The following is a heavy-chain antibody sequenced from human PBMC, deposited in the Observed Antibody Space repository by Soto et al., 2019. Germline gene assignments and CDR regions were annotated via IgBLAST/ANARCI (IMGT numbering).Heavy chain of an antibody. J-gene: IGHJ6*02. CDR3: ARDPSGSYNYYGMDV. D-gene: IGHD1-26*01. Sequence: ILSLTCTVSGGSISSGGYCWSWIRQHPGKGLEWIGYIYYSGSTYYNPSLKSRVTISVDTSKNQFSLKLSSVTAADTAVYYCARDPSGSYNYYGMDVWGQGTTVTVSS. CDR1: GGSISSGGYC. V-gene: IGHV4-31*03. CDR2: IYYSGST.